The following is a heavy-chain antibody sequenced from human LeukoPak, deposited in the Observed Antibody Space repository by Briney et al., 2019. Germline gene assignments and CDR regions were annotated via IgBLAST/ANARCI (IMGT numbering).Heavy chain of an antibody. V-gene: IGHV6-1*01. CDR2: TYYRSKWYN. CDR3: SRHKSGWIDY. CDR1: GDSVSSNIAA. D-gene: IGHD6-19*01. J-gene: IGHJ4*02. Sequence: SQTLSLTCAISGDSVSSNIAAWVWIRQSPSRGLEGLGRTYYRSKWYNDYAVSVRSRITINPDTSNNQFSLQLNSVTPEDTAVYYCSRHKSGWIDYWGQGTLVTVSS.